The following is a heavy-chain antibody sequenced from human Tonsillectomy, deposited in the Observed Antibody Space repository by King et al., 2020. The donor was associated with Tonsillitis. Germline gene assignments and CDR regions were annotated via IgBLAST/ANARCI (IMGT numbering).Heavy chain of an antibody. D-gene: IGHD2-21*02. CDR2: IYPGDSDT. V-gene: IGHV5-51*01. J-gene: IGHJ4*02. CDR3: ARPRHCGGDCYSHYYFDY. CDR1: GYSFTSYW. Sequence: QLVQSGAEVKKPGESLKISCKGSGYSFTSYWIGWVRQMPGKGLEWMGSIYPGDSDTRYSPSFQGQATLSADKSIRTAYLQWSSLKASDTAMYYCARPRHCGGDCYSHYYFDYWGQGTLVTVSS.